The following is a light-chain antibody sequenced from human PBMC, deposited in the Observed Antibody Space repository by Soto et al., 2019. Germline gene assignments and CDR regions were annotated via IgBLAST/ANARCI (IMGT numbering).Light chain of an antibody. J-gene: IGLJ3*02. CDR2: GNS. CDR3: QSYDSSLSGSV. Sequence: QSVLTQPPSVSGAPGQRVTISCTGSSSNIGAGYDVHWYQQLPATPPKLVIYGNSNRPSGVPDRFFGSKSGTSASLAITGLQAEDEADYYCQSYDSSLSGSVFGGGTKLTVL. V-gene: IGLV1-40*01. CDR1: SSNIGAGYD.